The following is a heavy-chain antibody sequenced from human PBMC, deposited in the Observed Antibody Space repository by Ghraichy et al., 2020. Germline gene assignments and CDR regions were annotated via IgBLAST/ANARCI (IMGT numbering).Heavy chain of an antibody. J-gene: IGHJ5*02. CDR1: GYTFTSYG. V-gene: IGHV1-18*01. CDR3: ARNTYYDILTGYYGGFDP. CDR2: ISAYNGNT. D-gene: IGHD3-9*01. Sequence: ASVKVSCKASGYTFTSYGISWVRQAPGQGLEWMGWISAYNGNTNYAQKLQGRVTMTTDTSTSTAYMELRSLRSDDTAVYYCARNTYYDILTGYYGGFDPWGQGTLVTVSS.